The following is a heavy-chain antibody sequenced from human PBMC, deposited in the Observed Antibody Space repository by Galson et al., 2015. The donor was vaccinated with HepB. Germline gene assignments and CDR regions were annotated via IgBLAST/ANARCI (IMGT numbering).Heavy chain of an antibody. Sequence: SLRLSCAASGFTFTRNTMNWVRQAPGKGLEWVSSIGTSGSSIYYADSVKGRFTISRDNAKNSLYMQMNSLRDEDTAVYYCARRDSGNSFDYWGRGTLVTVSS. J-gene: IGHJ4*02. V-gene: IGHV3-48*02. CDR3: ARRDSGNSFDY. D-gene: IGHD1-26*01. CDR2: IGTSGSSI. CDR1: GFTFTRNT.